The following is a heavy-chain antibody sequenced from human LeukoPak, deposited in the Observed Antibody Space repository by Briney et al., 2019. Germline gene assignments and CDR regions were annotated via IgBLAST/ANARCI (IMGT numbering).Heavy chain of an antibody. J-gene: IGHJ4*02. V-gene: IGHV1-2*02. CDR3: ARGPTVYYYDSSGYYLYYFDY. CDR1: GYTFTGYY. D-gene: IGHD3-22*01. Sequence: ASVKVSCKASGYTFTGYYMHWVRQAPGQGLEWMGWINPNTGGTNYAQKFQGRVTMTRDTSISTAYMELSRLRSDDTAVYYCARGPTVYYYDSSGYYLYYFDYWGQGTLVTVSS. CDR2: INPNTGGT.